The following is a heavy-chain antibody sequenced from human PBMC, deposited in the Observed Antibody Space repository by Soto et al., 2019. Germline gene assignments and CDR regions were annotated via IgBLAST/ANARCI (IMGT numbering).Heavy chain of an antibody. J-gene: IGHJ4*02. Sequence: EVQLLESGRDLTQPGGSLRLSCAASGFTFSSFAMTWVRQAPGKGLEWVSTISRSGSATYSADSVKGRFTISRDNSKNILYLQMNTLSVEDTAIYYCAKGVGLVTQGIDYWGQGTLVTVSA. CDR1: GFTFSSFA. D-gene: IGHD2-21*02. CDR2: ISRSGSAT. CDR3: AKGVGLVTQGIDY. V-gene: IGHV3-23*01.